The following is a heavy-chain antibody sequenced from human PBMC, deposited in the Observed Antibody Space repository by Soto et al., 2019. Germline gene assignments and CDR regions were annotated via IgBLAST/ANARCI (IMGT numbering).Heavy chain of an antibody. CDR2: ISGSGGST. V-gene: IGHV3-23*01. CDR3: ANTHNGSPTSKNNWEGPANFDY. D-gene: IGHD1-1*01. Sequence: EVQLLESGGGLVQPGGSLRLSCAASGFTFSSYAMSWVRQAPGKGLEWVSAISGSGGSTYYADSGKGPFTISRDNSKNTLYLQTNGLRAEDTAVYYCANTHNGSPTSKNNWEGPANFDYWGQGTLVTVSS. CDR1: GFTFSSYA. J-gene: IGHJ4*02.